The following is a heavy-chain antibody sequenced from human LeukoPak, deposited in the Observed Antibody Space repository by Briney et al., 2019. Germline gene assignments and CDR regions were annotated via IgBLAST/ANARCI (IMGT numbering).Heavy chain of an antibody. J-gene: IGHJ5*02. D-gene: IGHD6-19*01. CDR2: ISAYNGNT. CDR1: GYTFTSYG. CDR3: ARDHSSGWYNWFDP. V-gene: IGHV1-18*01. Sequence: ASVKVSCKASGYTFTSYGISWVRQAPGQGLEWMGWISAYNGNTNYAQKLQGRVTMTTDTPTSTAYMELRSLRSDDTAVYYCARDHSSGWYNWFDPWGQGTLVTVSS.